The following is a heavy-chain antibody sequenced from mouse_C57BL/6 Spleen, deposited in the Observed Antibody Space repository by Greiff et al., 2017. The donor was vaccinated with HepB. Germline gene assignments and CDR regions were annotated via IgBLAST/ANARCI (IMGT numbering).Heavy chain of an antibody. CDR1: GFSLTSYG. CDR2: IWRGGST. CDR3: AKGRSYSNYGAMDY. V-gene: IGHV2-5*01. J-gene: IGHJ4*01. D-gene: IGHD2-5*01. Sequence: VHLVESGPGLVQPSQSLSITCTVSGFSLTSYGVHWVRQSPGKGLEWLGVIWRGGSTDYNAAFMSRLSITKDNSKSQVFFKMNSLQADDTAIYYCAKGRSYSNYGAMDYWGQGTSVTVSS.